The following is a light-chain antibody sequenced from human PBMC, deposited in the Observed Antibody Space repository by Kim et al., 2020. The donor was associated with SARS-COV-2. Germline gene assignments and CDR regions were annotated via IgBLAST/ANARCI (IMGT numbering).Light chain of an antibody. Sequence: LLPGERAPLSSRASQSITSTYFALSQHNPGQAPRLLIQCASHRVSCIPDRFSGSGSGTDFTLTISRLEPEYFALYYCHQYGSSPYTFGQGTKL. J-gene: IGKJ2*01. CDR2: CAS. CDR1: QSITSTY. V-gene: IGKV3-20*01. CDR3: HQYGSSPYT.